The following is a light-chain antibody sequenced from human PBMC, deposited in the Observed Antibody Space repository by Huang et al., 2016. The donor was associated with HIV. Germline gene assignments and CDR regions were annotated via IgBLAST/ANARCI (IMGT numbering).Light chain of an antibody. V-gene: IGKV1-9*01. CDR1: QDIATS. Sequence: QLTQSPSSLSMSVGDRVIITCQASQDIATSLAWYQHKPGRAPKLLISVTSTLQSGVPSRFSGGSAGTYFTLIITNLQPDDFATYYCQQLHSYPITFGQGTRLDI. CDR3: QQLHSYPIT. CDR2: VTS. J-gene: IGKJ5*01.